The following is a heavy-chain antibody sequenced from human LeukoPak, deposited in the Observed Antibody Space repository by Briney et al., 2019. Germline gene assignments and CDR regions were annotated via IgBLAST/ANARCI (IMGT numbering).Heavy chain of an antibody. CDR2: ISGHQDNT. CDR3: ARSDLATITAGPFEY. D-gene: IGHD5-12*01. J-gene: IGHJ4*02. Sequence: GASVKVSCKASGYTFSTYGITWVRQARGQGLEWMGWISGHQDNTKYAQNFQGRVTMTIDTSTSTAYMDLRSLRSDDTAIYFCARSDLATITAGPFEYWGQGTLVAVSS. CDR1: GYTFSTYG. V-gene: IGHV1-18*01.